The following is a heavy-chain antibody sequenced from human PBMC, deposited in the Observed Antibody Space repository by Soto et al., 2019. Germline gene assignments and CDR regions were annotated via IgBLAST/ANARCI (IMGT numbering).Heavy chain of an antibody. J-gene: IGHJ4*02. V-gene: IGHV5-51*01. CDR2: IYPADSDT. Sequence: GVSLQISCKGAGYSFTNYWIGWVRQMPGKGLEWMGLIYPADSDTRYSPSFQGQVTFSADKSLNTAYLQWNSLKTSDTAIYYCARQRAWNDAFDFWGQGILVTVSS. CDR1: GYSFTNYW. CDR3: ARQRAWNDAFDF. D-gene: IGHD1-1*01.